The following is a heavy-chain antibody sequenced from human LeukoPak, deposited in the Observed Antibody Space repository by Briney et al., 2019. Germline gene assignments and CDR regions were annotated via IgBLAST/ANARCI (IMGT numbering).Heavy chain of an antibody. CDR2: INHSGST. CDR3: ARPELEQGAFDI. V-gene: IGHV4-34*01. J-gene: IGHJ3*02. D-gene: IGHD1/OR15-1a*01. Sequence: PSETLSLTCAVYGGSFSGYYWSWIRQPPGKGLEWTGEINHSGSTNYNPSLKSRVTISVDTSKNQFSLKLSSVTAADTAVYYCARPELEQGAFDIWGQGTMVTVSS. CDR1: GGSFSGYY.